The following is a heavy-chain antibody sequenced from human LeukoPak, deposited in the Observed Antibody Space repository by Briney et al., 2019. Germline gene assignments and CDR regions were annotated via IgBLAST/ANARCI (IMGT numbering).Heavy chain of an antibody. CDR3: ARQGGRDDYGEYEMSLAY. D-gene: IGHD4-17*01. V-gene: IGHV3-30*04. Sequence: PGRSLRLSCAASGFTFSSYAMHWVRQAPGKGLEWVAVISYDGNDKYYADSLKGRFTISRDNSKSTLYLQMNSLRAEDTAGYYCARQGGRDDYGEYEMSLAYWGQGTLVTVSS. CDR2: ISYDGNDK. CDR1: GFTFSSYA. J-gene: IGHJ4*02.